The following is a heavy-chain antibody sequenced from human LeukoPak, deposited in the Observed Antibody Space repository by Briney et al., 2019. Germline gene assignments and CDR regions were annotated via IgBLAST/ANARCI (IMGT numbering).Heavy chain of an antibody. CDR1: GFTLSSYW. CDR2: INSDGSST. J-gene: IGHJ4*02. D-gene: IGHD6-13*01. Sequence: GGSLRLSCAASGFTLSSYWMHWVRQAPGKGLVLVSRINSDGSSTNYADSVKGRFTISRDNAKNTLYLQMNSLRAEDTAVYYCARVVVSSSWSVDYWGQGTLVTVSS. CDR3: ARVVVSSSWSVDY. V-gene: IGHV3-74*01.